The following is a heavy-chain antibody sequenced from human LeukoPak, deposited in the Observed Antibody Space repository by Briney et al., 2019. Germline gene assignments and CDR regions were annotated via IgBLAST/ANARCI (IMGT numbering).Heavy chain of an antibody. CDR1: GYTFTSYG. J-gene: IGHJ4*02. Sequence: GASVKVSCKASGYTFTSYGISWVRQAPGQGLEWMGWISAYNGNTNYAQKLQGRVTMTTDTSTSTAYMELRSLRSDDTAVYYCAIGWRPYYYDSSGYYPMGYWGQGTLVTVSS. CDR2: ISAYNGNT. V-gene: IGHV1-18*01. CDR3: AIGWRPYYYDSSGYYPMGY. D-gene: IGHD3-22*01.